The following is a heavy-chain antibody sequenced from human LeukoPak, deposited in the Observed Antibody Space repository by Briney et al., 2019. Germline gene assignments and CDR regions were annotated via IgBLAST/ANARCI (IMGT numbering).Heavy chain of an antibody. D-gene: IGHD3-22*01. CDR3: ARPGPRYYYDSSGYAYFDY. Sequence: SETLSLTCAVYGGSFNGYYWSWIRQPPGKGLEWIGEINHSGSTNYNPSLKSRVTISVDTSKNQFSLKLSSVTAADTAVYYCARPGPRYYYDSSGYAYFDYWGQGTLVTVSS. J-gene: IGHJ4*02. CDR1: GGSFNGYY. CDR2: INHSGST. V-gene: IGHV4-34*01.